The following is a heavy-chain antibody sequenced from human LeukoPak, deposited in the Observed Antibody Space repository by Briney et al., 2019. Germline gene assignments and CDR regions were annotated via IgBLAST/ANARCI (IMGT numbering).Heavy chain of an antibody. V-gene: IGHV3-7*01. CDR1: RFTFSSYW. D-gene: IGHD2-15*01. Sequence: GGSLRLSCAASRFTFSSYWMSWVRQAPGKGLEWVANIKQDGSEKYYVDSVKGRFTISRDNAKNSLYLQMNSLRAEDTAVYYCARHDLASFDYWGQGTLVTVSS. CDR3: ARHDLASFDY. J-gene: IGHJ4*02. CDR2: IKQDGSEK.